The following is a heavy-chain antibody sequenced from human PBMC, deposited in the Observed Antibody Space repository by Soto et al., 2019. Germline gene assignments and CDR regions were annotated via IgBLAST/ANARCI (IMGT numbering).Heavy chain of an antibody. CDR2: IYYSGST. CDR3: ARTRNDGNFNE. Sequence: PSETLSLTCSVSGGSVTGYYWSWIRQPPGKGLEWIAYIYYSGSTKYNPSLKSRVTISVDTSKNQFSLWVNSVTAADTAVDYGARTRNDGNFNEWGQGTLVTV. J-gene: IGHJ4*02. V-gene: IGHV4-59*02. CDR1: GGSVTGYY.